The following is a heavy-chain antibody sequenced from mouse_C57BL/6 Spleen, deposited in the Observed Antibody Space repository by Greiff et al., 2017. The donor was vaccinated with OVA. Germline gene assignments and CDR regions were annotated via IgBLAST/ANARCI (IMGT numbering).Heavy chain of an antibody. CDR2: IDPSDSYT. CDR1: GYTFTSYW. J-gene: IGHJ4*01. Sequence: QVQLQQSGAELVRPGTSVKLSCKASGYTFTSYWMHWVKQRPGQGLEWIGVIDPSDSYTNYNQKFKGKATLTVDTSSSTAYMQLSSLTSEDSAVYDCARGDYGSSFYAMDYWGQGTSVTVSS. V-gene: IGHV1-59*01. CDR3: ARGDYGSSFYAMDY. D-gene: IGHD1-1*01.